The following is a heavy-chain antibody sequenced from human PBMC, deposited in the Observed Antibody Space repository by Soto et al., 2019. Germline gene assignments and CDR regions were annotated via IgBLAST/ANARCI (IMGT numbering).Heavy chain of an antibody. Sequence: QVQLVQSGAEVKKPGSSVKVSCKASGGTFSSYAISWVRQAPGQGLEWMGGIIPIFGTANYAQKFRGRVTITADESTGPAYLELSSLRSEDTAVYYCARDSGGTTVAFGMDVWGQGTTVTVSS. CDR3: ARDSGGTTVAFGMDV. CDR1: GGTFSSYA. J-gene: IGHJ6*02. V-gene: IGHV1-69*01. CDR2: IIPIFGTA. D-gene: IGHD4-17*01.